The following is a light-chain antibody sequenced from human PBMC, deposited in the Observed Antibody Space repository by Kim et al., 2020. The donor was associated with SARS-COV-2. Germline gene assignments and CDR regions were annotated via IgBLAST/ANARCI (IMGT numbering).Light chain of an antibody. Sequence: QSALTQPASVSGSPGQSITISCTGTTSDVGIYNFVSWYQQHPDRVPKLIIYEVTKRPSGASQRFSGSKSGNTASLTISGLQSEDEANYYCCSYAGDNVVLFGGGTQLTVL. CDR3: CSYAGDNVVL. J-gene: IGLJ2*01. CDR1: TSDVGIYNF. V-gene: IGLV2-23*02. CDR2: EVT.